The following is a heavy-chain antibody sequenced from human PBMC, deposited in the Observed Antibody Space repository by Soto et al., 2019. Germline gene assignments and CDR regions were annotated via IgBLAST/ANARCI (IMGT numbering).Heavy chain of an antibody. Sequence: GASVKVSCKTSGFTFTDFSMHWVRQAPGQGLEWMGWINPNSGGTNYAQKFQGRVTMTRDTSISTAYMELSRLRSDDTAVYYCARAPVEDCTNGVCFYYFDYWGQGTLVTVSS. CDR1: GFTFTDFS. CDR2: INPNSGGT. J-gene: IGHJ4*02. D-gene: IGHD2-8*01. V-gene: IGHV1-2*02. CDR3: ARAPVEDCTNGVCFYYFDY.